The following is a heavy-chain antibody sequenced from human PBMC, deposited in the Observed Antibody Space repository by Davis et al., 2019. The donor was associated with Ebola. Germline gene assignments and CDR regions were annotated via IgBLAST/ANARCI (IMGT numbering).Heavy chain of an antibody. D-gene: IGHD3-22*01. V-gene: IGHV1-69*06. Sequence: SVKVSCKASGYTFTNYAISWVRQAPGQGLEWMGGIIPIFGTANYAQKFQGRVTITADKSTSTAYMELSSLRSEDTAVYYCARAGYYYDSSGYGFDYWGQGTLVTVSS. J-gene: IGHJ4*02. CDR3: ARAGYYYDSSGYGFDY. CDR1: GYTFTNYA. CDR2: IIPIFGTA.